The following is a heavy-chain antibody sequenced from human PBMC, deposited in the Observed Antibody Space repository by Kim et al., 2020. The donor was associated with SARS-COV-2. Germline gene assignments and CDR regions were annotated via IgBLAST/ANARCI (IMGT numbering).Heavy chain of an antibody. CDR1: GYTFTRYA. V-gene: IGHV7-4-1*02. J-gene: IGHJ4*02. Sequence: ASVKVSCKASGYTFTRYAINWVRQAPGQGLEWMGWIATNSGNPTYAQCFTGRFVFSLDTSVSTAYLQISSLKAEDTAVYYCVRGPYDILTGYDPRDYWGQGTLVTVSS. CDR2: IATNSGNP. CDR3: VRGPYDILTGYDPRDY. D-gene: IGHD3-9*01.